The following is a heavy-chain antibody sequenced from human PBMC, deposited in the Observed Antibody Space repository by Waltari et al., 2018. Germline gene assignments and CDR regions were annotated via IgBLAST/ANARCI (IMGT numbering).Heavy chain of an antibody. CDR3: ARQIGGRLLWDY. J-gene: IGHJ4*02. CDR1: GGSVSGDY. V-gene: IGHV4-59*02. Sequence: QVQLQESGPGLLNPSETLSLTCSVSGGSVSGDYWSWIRQPPGKGLEFIAYMSHSGALIKNSSLKSRVTISLDTSKNQFSLNLDSVTAADTAVYYCARQIGGRLLWDYWGQGTLVVVSS. D-gene: IGHD2-21*02. CDR2: MSHSGAL.